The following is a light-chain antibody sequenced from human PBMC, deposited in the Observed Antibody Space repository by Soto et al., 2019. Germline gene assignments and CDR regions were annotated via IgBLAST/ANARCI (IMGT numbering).Light chain of an antibody. Sequence: SYELTQPPSVSVAPGQTARITCGGNNIGSKSVHWYQQKPGQAPVLVVHDDSDRPSGIPERFSGSNSGNTATLTISRVEAGDEADYYCQVWDRSSDHVFGTGTKLTVL. CDR2: DDS. CDR1: NIGSKS. V-gene: IGLV3-21*02. CDR3: QVWDRSSDHV. J-gene: IGLJ1*01.